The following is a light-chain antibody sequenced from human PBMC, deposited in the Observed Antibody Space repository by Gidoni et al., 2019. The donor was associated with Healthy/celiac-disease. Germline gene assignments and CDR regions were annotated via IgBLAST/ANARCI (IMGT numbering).Light chain of an antibody. CDR3: QQYGSSPPRT. Sequence: DIVLTQSPGTLSLSPGERATLSCRGSQSVSSSYLAWYQQKPGQAPRLLIYGASSRATGIPDRFSGSGSGTDFTLTISRLEPEDFAVYYCQQYGSSPPRTFGQGTKVEIK. CDR2: GAS. V-gene: IGKV3-20*01. CDR1: QSVSSSY. J-gene: IGKJ1*01.